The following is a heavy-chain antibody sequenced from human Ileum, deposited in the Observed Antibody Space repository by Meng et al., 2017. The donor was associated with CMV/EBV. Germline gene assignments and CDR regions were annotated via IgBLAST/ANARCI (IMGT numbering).Heavy chain of an antibody. CDR3: ARARIERWLQGYYYYGLDV. J-gene: IGHJ6*02. Sequence: SETLSLTCTVSGGSVSNYYWSWIRQPPGKGLEWIGYIYYSGSTDYNPSLKCRVTISIDTSKNQFSLMLTSVTAADTAVYYCARARIERWLQGYYYYGLDVWGQGTTVTGAS. D-gene: IGHD5-24*01. V-gene: IGHV4-59*02. CDR1: GGSVSNYY. CDR2: IYYSGST.